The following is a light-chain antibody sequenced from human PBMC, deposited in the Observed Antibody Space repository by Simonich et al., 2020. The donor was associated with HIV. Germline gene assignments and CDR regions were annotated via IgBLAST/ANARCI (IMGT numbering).Light chain of an antibody. CDR1: QSVSSH. V-gene: IGKV3-15*01. Sequence: IVMTQSPATLSVSPGERATLSCRASQSVSSHLAWYQQKPGQAPRLLIYGASTRATGIPARFSGSGSGRDCTLTISNMHSEDFAVYYCQQYGSSWTFGQGTKVEIK. CDR2: GAS. CDR3: QQYGSSWT. J-gene: IGKJ1*01.